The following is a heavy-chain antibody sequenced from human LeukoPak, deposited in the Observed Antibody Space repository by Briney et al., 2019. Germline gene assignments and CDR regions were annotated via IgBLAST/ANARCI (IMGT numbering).Heavy chain of an antibody. Sequence: SGPTLVNPTQTLTLTCTFSGFSLTATGMRVSWIRQPPGKALEWLGRIDWDDDKFYSTSLKTRLTISKDTSKNQVVLTMTNMDPVDTATYYCARLQGATIGAKWFDPWGQGTLVTVSS. CDR1: GFSLTATGMR. CDR2: IDWDDDK. J-gene: IGHJ5*02. D-gene: IGHD4/OR15-4a*01. CDR3: ARLQGATIGAKWFDP. V-gene: IGHV2-70*04.